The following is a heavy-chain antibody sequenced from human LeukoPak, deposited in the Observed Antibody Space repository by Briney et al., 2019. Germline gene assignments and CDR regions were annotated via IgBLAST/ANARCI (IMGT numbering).Heavy chain of an antibody. CDR1: GGSFSGYY. CDR2: INHSGST. D-gene: IGHD6-13*01. Sequence: SETLSLTCAVYGGSFSGYYWSWIRQPPGKGLEWIGEINHSGSTNYNPSLKSGVTISVDASKNQFSLKLSSVTAADTAVYYCTWSSSRNYYYGMDVWGKGTTVTVSS. CDR3: TWSSSRNYYYGMDV. J-gene: IGHJ6*04. V-gene: IGHV4-34*01.